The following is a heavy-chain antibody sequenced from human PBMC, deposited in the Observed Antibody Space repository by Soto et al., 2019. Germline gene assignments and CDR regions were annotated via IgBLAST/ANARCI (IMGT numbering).Heavy chain of an antibody. V-gene: IGHV3-23*01. D-gene: IGHD2-8*01. CDR2: ISGNSGKT. Sequence: LRLSCTASGFTFSSYAMSWVRQAPGKELEWVSTISGNSGKTNYAESVEGRFSISRDNSKNTVHLQLDSLRAEDTAVYFCAKLGFVLMELYYFHQWGHGTLVTVSS. J-gene: IGHJ4*01. CDR1: GFTFSSYA. CDR3: AKLGFVLMELYYFHQ.